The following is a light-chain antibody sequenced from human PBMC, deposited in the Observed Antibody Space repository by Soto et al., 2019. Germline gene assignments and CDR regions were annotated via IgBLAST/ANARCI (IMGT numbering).Light chain of an antibody. CDR1: QDINSY. V-gene: IGKV1-33*01. Sequence: DIQMTQSPSSLSASVGDRVTITCQASQDINSYLIWYQLKPGKAPKLLIYDASNLETGVPSRFSGSGYGTDFTFTISSLQPEDIATYYCQQYDNLPLTFGGGTKVDIK. CDR2: DAS. J-gene: IGKJ4*01. CDR3: QQYDNLPLT.